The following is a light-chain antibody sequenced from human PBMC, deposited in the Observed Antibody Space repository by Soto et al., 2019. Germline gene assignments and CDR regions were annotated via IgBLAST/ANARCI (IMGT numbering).Light chain of an antibody. CDR1: QSVSSAF. CDR3: QQYGRSVT. Sequence: EIVLTQSPGSLSLYPGDRGTLSCRASQSVSSAFLAWYQQKPGQAPRLLIYGTSSRATGIPDRFSGSGSGTDFTLTSSRLEPEDFALYYCQQYGRSVTFGGGTKVEIK. V-gene: IGKV3-20*01. J-gene: IGKJ4*01. CDR2: GTS.